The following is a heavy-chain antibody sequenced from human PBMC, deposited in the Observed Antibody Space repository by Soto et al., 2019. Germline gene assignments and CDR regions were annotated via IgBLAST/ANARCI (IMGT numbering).Heavy chain of an antibody. D-gene: IGHD3-9*01. CDR2: IYHSGST. Sequence: PSETLSLTCAVSGGCISSGGYSWSWIRQPPGKGLEWIGYIYHSGSTYYNPSLKSRVTISVDRSKNQFSLKLSSVTAADTAVYHCARARDDILTGYRATRYYGMDVWGQGTTVTVSS. V-gene: IGHV4-30-2*01. J-gene: IGHJ6*02. CDR3: ARARDDILTGYRATRYYGMDV. CDR1: GGCISSGGYS.